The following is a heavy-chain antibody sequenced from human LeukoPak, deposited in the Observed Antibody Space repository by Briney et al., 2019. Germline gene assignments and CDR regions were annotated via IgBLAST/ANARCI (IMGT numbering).Heavy chain of an antibody. D-gene: IGHD3-10*01. J-gene: IGHJ6*02. Sequence: SETLSLTCAVYGGSFSGYYWSWIRQPPGKGLEWIGEINHGGSTNYNPSLKSRVTISVDTSKNQFSLKLSSVTAADTAVYYCARAPGAMVRGVIPYYYYGMDVWGQGTTVTVSS. V-gene: IGHV4-34*01. CDR1: GGSFSGYY. CDR3: ARAPGAMVRGVIPYYYYGMDV. CDR2: INHGGST.